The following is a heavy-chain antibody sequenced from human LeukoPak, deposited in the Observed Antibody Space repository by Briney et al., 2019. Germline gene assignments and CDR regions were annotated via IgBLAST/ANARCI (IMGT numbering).Heavy chain of an antibody. CDR2: IYYSGST. CDR1: GGSISSYY. D-gene: IGHD3-3*01. V-gene: IGHV4-59*01. CDR3: ARRDFWSGYQ. J-gene: IGHJ4*02. Sequence: SETLSLTCTVSGGSISSYYWSWIRQPPGKGLEWIGYIYYSGSTNYNPPLKSRVTISADTSKNQFSLKLSSVTAADTAVYYCARRDFWSGYQWGQGTLVTVSS.